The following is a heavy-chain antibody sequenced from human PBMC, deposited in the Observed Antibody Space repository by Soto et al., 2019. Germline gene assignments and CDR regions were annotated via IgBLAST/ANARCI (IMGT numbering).Heavy chain of an antibody. CDR1: GGPISSSNW. Sequence: SETLSLTCAVSGGPISSSNWWSWVRQPPGKGLEWIGEIYHSGSTYYNPSLKSRVTISVDKSKNQFSLKLSSVTAADTAVYYCARVWTTVTNWFDPWGQGTLVTVSS. CDR2: IYHSGST. J-gene: IGHJ5*02. V-gene: IGHV4-4*02. CDR3: ARVWTTVTNWFDP. D-gene: IGHD4-17*01.